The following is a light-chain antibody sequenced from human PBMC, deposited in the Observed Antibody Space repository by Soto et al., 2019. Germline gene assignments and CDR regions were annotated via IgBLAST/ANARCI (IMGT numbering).Light chain of an antibody. Sequence: QAVVTQPASVSGSPGQSITISCTGTSSDVGNYNLVSWYQQHPGEAPKLLIYEGSKRPSGVSNRFSGSKFGNTASLTISGLQAEDEVDYYCCSYAGDSTWVFGGGTQLTVL. CDR2: EGS. CDR1: SSDVGNYNL. J-gene: IGLJ3*02. V-gene: IGLV2-23*01. CDR3: CSYAGDSTWV.